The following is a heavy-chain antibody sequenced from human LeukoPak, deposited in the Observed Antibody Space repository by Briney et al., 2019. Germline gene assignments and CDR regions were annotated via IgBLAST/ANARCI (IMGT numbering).Heavy chain of an antibody. J-gene: IGHJ4*02. D-gene: IGHD3-10*01. CDR2: IKSKTDGGTT. Sequence: GGSLRLSCAASGFTFTNAWMSWVRQAPGKGLEWVGRIKSKTDGGTTDYAAPVKGRFTISRDDSKNTLYLQMNSLKTEDTAVYYCTTDLIVREVIYKGIDYWGQGTLVTVSS. CDR1: GFTFTNAW. CDR3: TTDLIVREVIYKGIDY. V-gene: IGHV3-15*01.